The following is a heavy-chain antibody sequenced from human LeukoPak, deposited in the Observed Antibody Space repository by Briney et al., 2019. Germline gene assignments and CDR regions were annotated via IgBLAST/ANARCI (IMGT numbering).Heavy chain of an antibody. CDR3: AKESVIRVMGFDY. CDR1: GYTFTGYY. D-gene: IGHD3-16*01. J-gene: IGHJ4*02. CDR2: INPNSGGT. V-gene: IGHV1-2*02. Sequence: ASVKVSCKASGYTFTGYYMHWVRQAPGQGLEWMGWINPNSGGTNSAQKFQGRVTMTRDTSISTAYMELSRLRSDDTAVYYCAKESVIRVMGFDYWGQGTLVTVSS.